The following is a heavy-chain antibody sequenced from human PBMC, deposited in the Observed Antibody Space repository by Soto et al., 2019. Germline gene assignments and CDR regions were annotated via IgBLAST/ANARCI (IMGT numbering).Heavy chain of an antibody. CDR2: IIPIFGTA. CDR1: GGTFSSYS. CDR3: ARDGGRHSWGIEY. V-gene: IGHV1-69*01. D-gene: IGHD1-26*01. Sequence: QVQLVQSGAEVKKPGSSVKVSCKASGGTFSSYSINWVRQAPGQGLEWMGEIIPIFGTANYAQKFQGRVTTTADESTSTAYMELSSLRSEDTAVYYCARDGGRHSWGIEYWGQGTLVTVSS. J-gene: IGHJ4*02.